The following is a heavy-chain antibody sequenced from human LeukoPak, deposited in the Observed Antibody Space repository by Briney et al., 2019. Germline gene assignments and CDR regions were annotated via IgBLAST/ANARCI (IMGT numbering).Heavy chain of an antibody. CDR2: IYTSGST. V-gene: IGHV4-4*07. J-gene: IGHJ6*03. CDR1: GGSISSYY. D-gene: IGHD3-10*01. Sequence: SSETLSLTCTVSGGSISSYYWSWIRQPAGKGLEWLGRIYTSGSTNYNPSLKSRVTMSVDTSKNQFSLKLSSVTAADTAVYYCARGGVLWFGERYYYMDVWGKGTTVTVSS. CDR3: ARGGVLWFGERYYYMDV.